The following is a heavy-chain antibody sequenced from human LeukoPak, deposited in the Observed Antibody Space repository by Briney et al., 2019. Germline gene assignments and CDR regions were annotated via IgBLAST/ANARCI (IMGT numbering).Heavy chain of an antibody. D-gene: IGHD2-15*01. V-gene: IGHV4-59*12. CDR1: GGSISSYY. CDR2: IYYSGST. CDR3: ARGGCSGGSCYWRHWFDP. J-gene: IGHJ5*02. Sequence: PSETLSLTCTVSGGSISSYYWSWIRQPPGKGLEWIGYIYYSGSTNYNPSLKSRVTISVDTSKNQFSLKLSSVTAADTAVYYCARGGCSGGSCYWRHWFDPWGQGTLVTVSS.